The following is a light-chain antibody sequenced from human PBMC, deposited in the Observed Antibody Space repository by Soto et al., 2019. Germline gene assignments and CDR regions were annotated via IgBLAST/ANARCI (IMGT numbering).Light chain of an antibody. CDR3: QQYGSSPT. V-gene: IGKV3-20*01. CDR2: GAS. CDR1: QSVSSHY. J-gene: IGKJ4*01. Sequence: EIVLTQSPGTLSLSPGERATLSCRASQSVSSHYLAWYQQKPGQAPRLLIYGASTRATGIPDRFSGSGSGTDFTLTITXLEPEDFAVHSCQQYGSSPTFGGGTKVDIK.